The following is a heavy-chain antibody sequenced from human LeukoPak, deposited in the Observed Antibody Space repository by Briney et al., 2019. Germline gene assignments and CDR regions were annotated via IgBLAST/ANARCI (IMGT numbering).Heavy chain of an antibody. J-gene: IGHJ4*02. CDR3: TRLSKNSYTSDY. Sequence: PGGSLRLSCAASGFTFSDHYMDWVRQAPGKGLEWVGRIRNKANSYTTEYAASVKGRFTISRDDSKNSPYLQMNSLKTEDTAVYYCTRLSKNSYTSDYWGQGNLVAVSS. D-gene: IGHD3-16*01. CDR1: GFTFSDHY. CDR2: IRNKANSYTT. V-gene: IGHV3-72*01.